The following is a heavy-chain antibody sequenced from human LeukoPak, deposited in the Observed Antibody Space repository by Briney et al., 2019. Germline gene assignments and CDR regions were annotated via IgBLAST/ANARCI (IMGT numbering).Heavy chain of an antibody. CDR1: GGSFSGYY. D-gene: IGHD3-9*01. Sequence: SETLSLTCAVYGGSFSGYYWSWIRQPPGKGLEWIGEINHSGSTNYNPSLKSRVTISVDTSKNQFSLKLSSVTAADTAVYYCARGRGLRYFDWLLHGYYFDYWGQGTLVTVSS. CDR3: ARGRGLRYFDWLLHGYYFDY. V-gene: IGHV4-34*01. CDR2: INHSGST. J-gene: IGHJ4*02.